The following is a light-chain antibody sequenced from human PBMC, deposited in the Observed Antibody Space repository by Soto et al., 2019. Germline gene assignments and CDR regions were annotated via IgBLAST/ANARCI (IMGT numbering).Light chain of an antibody. Sequence: AIQLTQSPSSLSASVGDRVTITCRASQGIRSSLAWFQQKAGNPPKVLIYEASVLETGVSSRFSRSGSGTDFTLSISSLQREDSATYYFQQCNSYPWTFGQGTTVEVK. CDR1: QGIRSS. J-gene: IGKJ1*01. CDR3: QQCNSYPWT. V-gene: IGKV1-13*02. CDR2: EAS.